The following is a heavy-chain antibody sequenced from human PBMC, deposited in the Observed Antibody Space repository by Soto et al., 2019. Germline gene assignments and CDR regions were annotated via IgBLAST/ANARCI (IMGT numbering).Heavy chain of an antibody. J-gene: IGHJ6*02. Sequence: XGSLRLSCAASGVSFSSYGMEWVRLAPGKGLEWVAATTYDGGIKHYVDSVKGRFTISRDNSKNTLYLQMNSLRVEDTATYYCAGALENPYFYYGLNVWGPGNTVTVSS. CDR2: TTYDGGIK. D-gene: IGHD1-1*01. V-gene: IGHV3-30*03. CDR3: AGALENPYFYYGLNV. CDR1: GVSFSSYG.